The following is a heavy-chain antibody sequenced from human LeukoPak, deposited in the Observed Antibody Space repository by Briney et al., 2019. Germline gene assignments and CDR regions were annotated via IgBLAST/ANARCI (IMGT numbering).Heavy chain of an antibody. D-gene: IGHD3-16*01. J-gene: IGHJ4*02. CDR2: IYYSGST. CDR3: ARYKIWVYYFDY. Sequence: SETLSLTCTVSGGSISSSSYYWGWIRQPPGKGLEWIGSIYYSGSTYYNPSLKSRVTISVDTSKNQFSLKLSSVTAADTAVYYCARYKIWVYYFDYWGQGTLVTVSS. CDR1: GGSISSSSYY. V-gene: IGHV4-39*07.